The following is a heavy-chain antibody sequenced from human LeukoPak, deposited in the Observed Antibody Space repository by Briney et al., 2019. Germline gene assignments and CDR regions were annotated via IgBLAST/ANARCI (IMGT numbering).Heavy chain of an antibody. CDR3: ASTLVAAAGTKWAAFDI. Sequence: SETLSLTCNVSGGSISSYYWSWIQQPPGKGLEWIGYIYYSGSTNYNPSLKSRVTISVDTSKNQFSLKLSSVTAADTAVYYCASTLVAAAGTKWAAFDIWGQGTMVTVSS. CDR2: IYYSGST. J-gene: IGHJ3*02. CDR1: GGSISSYY. V-gene: IGHV4-59*01. D-gene: IGHD6-13*01.